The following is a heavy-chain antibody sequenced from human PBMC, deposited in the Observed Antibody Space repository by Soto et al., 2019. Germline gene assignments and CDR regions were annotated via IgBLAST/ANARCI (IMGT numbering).Heavy chain of an antibody. V-gene: IGHV4-4*07. D-gene: IGHD2-2*02. J-gene: IGHJ6*02. Sequence: SETLSLTCTVSGGSISSYYWSLIRQPAGKGLEWIGRIYTSGSTNYNPSLKSRVTMSVDTSKNQFSLKLSSVTAADTAVYYCARDYCSSTSCYRGYYYYGMDVWGQGTTVTVSS. CDR1: GGSISSYY. CDR3: ARDYCSSTSCYRGYYYYGMDV. CDR2: IYTSGST.